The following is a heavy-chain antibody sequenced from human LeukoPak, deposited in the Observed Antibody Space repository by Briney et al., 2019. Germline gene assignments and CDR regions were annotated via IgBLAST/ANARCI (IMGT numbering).Heavy chain of an antibody. CDR3: ARAGSWYEGPIDY. Sequence: SETLSLTCTVSGGSISSYYWSWIRQPAGKGLEWIGRIYYSGSTYYNPSLKSRVTISVDTSKNQFSLKLSSVTAADTAVYYCARAGSWYEGPIDYWGQGTLVTVSS. D-gene: IGHD6-13*01. V-gene: IGHV4-4*07. J-gene: IGHJ4*02. CDR2: IYYSGST. CDR1: GGSISSYY.